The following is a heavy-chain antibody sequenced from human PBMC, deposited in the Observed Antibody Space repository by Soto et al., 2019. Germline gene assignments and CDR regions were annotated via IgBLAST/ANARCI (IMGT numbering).Heavy chain of an antibody. CDR1: GDSFSSGDYK. V-gene: IGHV4-30-4*01. CDR2: TYYSGYN. J-gene: IGHJ4*02. D-gene: IGHD4-17*01. Sequence: QVQLQESGPGLVKPSQTLSLTCTVSGDSFSSGDYKWSWIGQPPGKGLEWIGYTYYSGYNYNNPSLSGRFTMSVDMSKNQFSLKLSAVTAADTAVYFCAGCGYYVAFDYWGQGSLVTVSS. CDR3: AGCGYYVAFDY.